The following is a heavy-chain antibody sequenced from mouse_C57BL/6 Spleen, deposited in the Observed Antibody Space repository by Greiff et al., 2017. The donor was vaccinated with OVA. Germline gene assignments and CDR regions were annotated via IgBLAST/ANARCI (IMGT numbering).Heavy chain of an antibody. J-gene: IGHJ1*03. CDR1: GYTFTSYW. Sequence: VKLQQPGAELVKPGASVKLSCKASGYTFTSYWMQWVKQRPGQGLEWIGEIDPSDSYTNYNQKFKGKATLTVDTSSSTAYMQLSSLTSEDSAVYYCARQTTVVARDFDVWGTGTTVTVSS. CDR3: ARQTTVVARDFDV. V-gene: IGHV1-50*01. CDR2: IDPSDSYT. D-gene: IGHD1-1*01.